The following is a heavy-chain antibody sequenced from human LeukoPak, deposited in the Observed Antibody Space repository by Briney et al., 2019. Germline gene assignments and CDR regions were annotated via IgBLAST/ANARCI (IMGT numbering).Heavy chain of an antibody. D-gene: IGHD3-22*01. CDR3: ARGVMTVAPHYYYGMDV. CDR2: INPNSGGT. V-gene: IGHV1-2*02. CDR1: GYTFTGYY. J-gene: IGHJ6*02. Sequence: ASVKVSCKASGYTFTGYYMHWVRQAPGQGLEWMGWINPNSGGTNYAQKFQGRVTMTRDTSISTAYMELSRLRSDDTAVYYCARGVMTVAPHYYYGMDVWGQGTTVTVSS.